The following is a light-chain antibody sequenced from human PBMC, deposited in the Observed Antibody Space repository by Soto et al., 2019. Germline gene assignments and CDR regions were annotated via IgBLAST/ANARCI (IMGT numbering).Light chain of an antibody. Sequence: DIQMAQSPSSLSASVGDRVTITCRASQNINNYLNWYQQKPGKAPKLMIYAASTLQRGVPSRFSGSGSGTDFTLTISSLQHEDFATYYCQQSYSSPRTFGPGTKVDIK. V-gene: IGKV1-39*01. CDR2: AAS. J-gene: IGKJ1*01. CDR1: QNINNY. CDR3: QQSYSSPRT.